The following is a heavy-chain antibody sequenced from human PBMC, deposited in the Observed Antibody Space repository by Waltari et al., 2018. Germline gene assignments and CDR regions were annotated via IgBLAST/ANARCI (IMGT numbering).Heavy chain of an antibody. D-gene: IGHD2-8*01. CDR2: ISWNSGSI. CDR1: GFTFDDYA. J-gene: IGHJ4*02. V-gene: IGHV3-9*01. CDR3: TRGSSGTNGLLDY. Sequence: EVQLVESGGGLVQPGRSLRLSCAASGFTFDDYAMHWVRQAPGKGLEWVSGISWNSGSIGYADSVKGRFTISRDNAKNSLYLQMSSLRAEDTAIYYCTRGSSGTNGLLDYWGQGTLVTVSS.